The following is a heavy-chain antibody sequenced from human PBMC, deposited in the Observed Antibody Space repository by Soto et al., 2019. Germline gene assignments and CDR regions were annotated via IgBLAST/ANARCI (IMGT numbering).Heavy chain of an antibody. Sequence: ASVKVSCKASGYTFTGYYMHWVRQAPGQGLEWMGWINPNSGGTNYAQKFQGWVTMTRDTSISTAYMELSRLRSDDTAVYYCARGSSSYYYYGMDVWAQGTTVTGSS. CDR3: ARGSSSYYYYGMDV. CDR2: INPNSGGT. J-gene: IGHJ6*02. V-gene: IGHV1-2*04. D-gene: IGHD6-6*01. CDR1: GYTFTGYY.